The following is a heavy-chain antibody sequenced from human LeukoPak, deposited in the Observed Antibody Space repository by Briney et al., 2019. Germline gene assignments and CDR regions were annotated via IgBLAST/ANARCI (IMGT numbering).Heavy chain of an antibody. CDR2: INHSGST. Sequence: SETLSLTCAVYGGSFSGYYWSWIRQPPGKGLEWIGEINHSGSTNYNPSLKSRVTISVDTSKNLFSLKLSSVTAADTAVYYCARGEGINWFDPWGQGTLVTVSS. CDR1: GGSFSGYY. D-gene: IGHD3-10*01. V-gene: IGHV4-34*01. J-gene: IGHJ5*02. CDR3: ARGEGINWFDP.